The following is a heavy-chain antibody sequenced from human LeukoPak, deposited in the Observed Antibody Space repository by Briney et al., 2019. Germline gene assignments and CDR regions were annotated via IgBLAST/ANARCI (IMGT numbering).Heavy chain of an antibody. CDR1: GYTFTSYD. CDR2: MNPNSGNT. D-gene: IGHD3-3*01. V-gene: IGHV1-8*01. J-gene: IGHJ6*02. Sequence: GASVKVSCKASGYTFTSYDINWVRQATGQGLEWMGWMNPNSGNTGYAQKFQGRVTMTRNTSISTAYMELSSLRSEDTAVYYCARGDLAYYDFWSGYYSYYYYGMDVWGQGTTVTVSS. CDR3: ARGDLAYYDFWSGYYSYYYYGMDV.